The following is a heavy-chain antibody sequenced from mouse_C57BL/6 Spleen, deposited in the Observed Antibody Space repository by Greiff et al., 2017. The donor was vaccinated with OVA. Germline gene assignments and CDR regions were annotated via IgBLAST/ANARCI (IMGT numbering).Heavy chain of an antibody. CDR3: ARYPSTMVTPYYFDY. CDR2: IDPSASYT. J-gene: IGHJ2*01. Sequence: LQQPGAELVKPGASVKLSCKASGYTFTSYWMQWVKQRPGQGLEWIGEIDPSASYTNYNQKFKGKATLTVDTSSSTAYMQLSSLTSEDSAVYYCARYPSTMVTPYYFDYWGQGTTLTVSS. D-gene: IGHD2-2*01. V-gene: IGHV1-50*01. CDR1: GYTFTSYW.